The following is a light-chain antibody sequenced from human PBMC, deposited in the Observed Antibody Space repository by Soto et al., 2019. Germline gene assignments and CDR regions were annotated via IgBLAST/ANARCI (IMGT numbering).Light chain of an antibody. Sequence: QSVLTQPPSVSGAPGQRVTISCTGSSSNIGAGYDVHWYQQLPGTAPKLLIYGNTNRPSGVPDRFSGSKSGTSASLAIIGLQAEDEADCYCQSYDSSLSGFVVFGGGTKLTVL. CDR3: QSYDSSLSGFVV. CDR1: SSNIGAGYD. V-gene: IGLV1-40*01. CDR2: GNT. J-gene: IGLJ2*01.